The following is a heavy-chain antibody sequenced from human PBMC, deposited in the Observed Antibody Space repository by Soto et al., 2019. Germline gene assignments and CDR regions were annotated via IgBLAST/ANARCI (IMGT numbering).Heavy chain of an antibody. D-gene: IGHD3-9*01. CDR2: INPMFNST. Sequence: QVQLVQSGAEVKKPGSSVKVSCEAPGGTFDHAAITWVRQAPGQGLEWVGGINPMFNSTHYAQKFQGRVTITADAVTSTAFMALRGLTSDDTAVDYCARQIFAADYWGQGTLLVVSS. CDR1: GGTFDHAA. CDR3: ARQIFAADY. J-gene: IGHJ4*02. V-gene: IGHV1-69*01.